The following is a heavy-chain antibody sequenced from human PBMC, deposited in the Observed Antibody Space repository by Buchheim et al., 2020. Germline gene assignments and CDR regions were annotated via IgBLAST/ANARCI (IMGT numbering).Heavy chain of an antibody. CDR2: INGRGDST. D-gene: IGHD2-15*01. CDR3: TKVPCRIRNWFDP. J-gene: IGHJ5*02. Sequence: EVQLLESGGGLVQPGGSVKLSCVGSGFTFINYVMTWVRQAPGKGLEWVSGINGRGDSTYYADSMRGRFTISRDNSHNSLFLEMNDLRDDDTALYYCTKVPCRIRNWFDPWGQGT. V-gene: IGHV3-23*01. CDR1: GFTFINYV.